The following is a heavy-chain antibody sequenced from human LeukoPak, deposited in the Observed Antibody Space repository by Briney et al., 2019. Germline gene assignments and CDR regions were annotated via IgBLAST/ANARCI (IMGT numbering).Heavy chain of an antibody. V-gene: IGHV4-59*08. CDR2: ISYSGST. D-gene: IGHD5-12*01. Sequence: SETLSLTCTVSGGSISGYYWTLICQPPRKGLDWIGYISYSGSTSSHPSLKSRVIISLDMSKSQFSLKLTSVTAADTAVYYCVRGYSGYPYYLDYWGQGTLVTVSS. J-gene: IGHJ4*02. CDR1: GGSISGYY. CDR3: VRGYSGYPYYLDY.